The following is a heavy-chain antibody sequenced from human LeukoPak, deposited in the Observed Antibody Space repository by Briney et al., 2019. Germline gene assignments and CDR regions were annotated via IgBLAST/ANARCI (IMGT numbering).Heavy chain of an antibody. J-gene: IGHJ1*01. CDR3: ARVNSGTFDN. D-gene: IGHD1-14*01. Sequence: PGGSLRLSCVASGFNLEDFGMSWVRQAPGKGLEWVSDINWNGGRKGYVDSVKGRFTISRDNTDNSLFLQMNSLRAEDTAFYYCARVNSGTFDNWGQGILVTVSS. V-gene: IGHV3-20*04. CDR1: GFNLEDFG. CDR2: INWNGGRK.